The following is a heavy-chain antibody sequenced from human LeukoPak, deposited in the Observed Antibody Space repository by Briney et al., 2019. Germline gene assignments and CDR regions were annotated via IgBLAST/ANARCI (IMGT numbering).Heavy chain of an antibody. CDR1: GGTFSSYA. V-gene: IGHV1-69*13. Sequence: GASVKVSCKASGGTFSSYAISWVRQAPGQGLEWMGGIIPIFGTANYAQKFQGRVTITADESTSTAYMELSSLRSEDTAVYYCARGATMVRGVTPFDPWGQGTLVTVSS. D-gene: IGHD3-10*01. CDR3: ARGATMVRGVTPFDP. CDR2: IIPIFGTA. J-gene: IGHJ5*02.